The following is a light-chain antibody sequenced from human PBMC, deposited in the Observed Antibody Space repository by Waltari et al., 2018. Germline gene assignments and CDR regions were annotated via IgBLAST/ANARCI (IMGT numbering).Light chain of an antibody. CDR1: QSISRY. CDR2: HAS. V-gene: IGKV3-20*01. J-gene: IGKJ1*01. Sequence: IGLTLPPATLSLSPAERATLTCRASQSISRYLAWYQQKPGPAPSLLIYHASSRAAGIPYRFSGSGSGTDFSLTISSLEPEDFAVYYCQQYESLPVTFGQGTKVEIK. CDR3: QQYESLPVT.